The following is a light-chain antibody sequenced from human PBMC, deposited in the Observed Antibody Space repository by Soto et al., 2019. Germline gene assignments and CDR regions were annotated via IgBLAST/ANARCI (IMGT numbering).Light chain of an antibody. J-gene: IGLJ2*01. CDR1: SSDVGGYNY. V-gene: IGLV2-14*01. CDR3: SSYTSSSTLGGV. CDR2: EVS. Sequence: QSLLTQPASVSGSPGQSITISCTGTSSDVGGYNYVSWYQQHPGKAPKLMIYEVSNRPSGVSNRFSGSKSGNTASLTISGLQAEDEADYYCSSYTSSSTLGGVFGGGTKLTVL.